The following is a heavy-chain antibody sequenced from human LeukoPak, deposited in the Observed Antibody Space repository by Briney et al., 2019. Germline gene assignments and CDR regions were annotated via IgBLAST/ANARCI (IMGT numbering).Heavy chain of an antibody. Sequence: XRQPPXKGLEWIGEINHSGXTNYNPSLKSRVTISVDTSKNQFSLKLSSVTAADTAVYYCARGSADCSSTSCYGPNYYYMDVWGKGTTVTVSS. CDR3: ARGSADCSSTSCYGPNYYYMDV. D-gene: IGHD2-2*01. V-gene: IGHV4-34*01. J-gene: IGHJ6*03. CDR2: INHSGXT.